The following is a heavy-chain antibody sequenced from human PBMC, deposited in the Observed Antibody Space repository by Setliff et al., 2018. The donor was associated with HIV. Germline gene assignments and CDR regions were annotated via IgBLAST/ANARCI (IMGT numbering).Heavy chain of an antibody. D-gene: IGHD3-22*01. CDR3: AREVDYYDSSRYLLLYYFDS. CDR1: GGSISSSSYY. Sequence: PSETLSLTCSVSGGSISSSSYYWGWVRQPPGKGLEWIGSIYYSGNTYYKSSLKSRVTISVDRSQNHFSLKLSSVTAADTAVYYCAREVDYYDSSRYLLLYYFDSWGQGTLVTVSS. J-gene: IGHJ4*02. V-gene: IGHV4-39*07. CDR2: IYYSGNT.